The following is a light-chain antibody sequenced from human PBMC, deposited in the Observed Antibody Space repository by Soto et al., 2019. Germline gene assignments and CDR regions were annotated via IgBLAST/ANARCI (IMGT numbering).Light chain of an antibody. V-gene: IGKV1-39*01. Sequence: IQMTQSQSSLSASVGYRVSITWRASQSISSYLNWYQQKPGKAPKLLIYAASSLQSGVPSRFSGSGSGTDFTLTISSLQPEDFATYYCQQSYSTPHITFGQGTRLEI. J-gene: IGKJ5*01. CDR2: AAS. CDR3: QQSYSTPHIT. CDR1: QSISSY.